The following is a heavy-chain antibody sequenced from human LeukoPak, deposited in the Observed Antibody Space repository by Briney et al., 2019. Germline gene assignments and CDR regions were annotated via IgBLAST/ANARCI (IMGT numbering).Heavy chain of an antibody. CDR3: AKHGLHDTAMVFRYGSAGY. CDR2: ISGSGGST. CDR1: GFTFSSYA. Sequence: GGSLRLSCAASGFTFSSYAMSWVRQAPGKGLEWVSAISGSGGSTYYADSVKGRFTISRDNSKNTLYLQMNSLRAEDTAVYYCAKHGLHDTAMVFRYGSAGYWGQGTLVTVSS. D-gene: IGHD5-18*01. V-gene: IGHV3-23*01. J-gene: IGHJ4*02.